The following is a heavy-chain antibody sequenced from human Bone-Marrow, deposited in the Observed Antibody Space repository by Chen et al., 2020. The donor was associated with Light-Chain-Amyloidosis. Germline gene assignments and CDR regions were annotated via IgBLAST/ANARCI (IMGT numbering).Heavy chain of an antibody. D-gene: IGHD6-6*01. Sequence: LXLXCAASGFTFSSYGMHWVRQAPGKGLEWVAFIRYDGSNKYYADSVKGRFTISRDNSKNTLXXXXXXXXXXXXXXXXXAKDQQLVRHLFDYWGQGTLVTVSS. CDR1: GFTFSSYG. CDR2: IRYDGSNK. V-gene: IGHV3-30*02. CDR3: AKDQQLVRHLFDY. J-gene: IGHJ4*02.